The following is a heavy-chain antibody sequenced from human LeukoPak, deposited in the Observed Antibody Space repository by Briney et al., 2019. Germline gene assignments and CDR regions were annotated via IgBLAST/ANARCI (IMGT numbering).Heavy chain of an antibody. Sequence: GGSLRLSCAASGFTFSSYAMSWVRQAPGKGLEWVSAISGGGGGTFYADSVKGWFTISRDNSKNTLYLEVNSLRAEDTAVYYCAKDGIHCSSTSCYSAGNNWFDPWGQGTLVTVSS. CDR2: ISGGGGGT. V-gene: IGHV3-23*01. CDR3: AKDGIHCSSTSCYSAGNNWFDP. J-gene: IGHJ5*02. CDR1: GFTFSSYA. D-gene: IGHD2-2*02.